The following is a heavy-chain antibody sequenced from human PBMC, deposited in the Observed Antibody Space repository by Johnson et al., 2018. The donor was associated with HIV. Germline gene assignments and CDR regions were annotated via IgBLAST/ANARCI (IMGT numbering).Heavy chain of an antibody. CDR2: IYSGGST. V-gene: IGHV3-66*01. Sequence: VQLVESGGGLVQPGGSLRLSCGASGFTVSSNYMSWVRQAPGKGLEWVSVIYSGGSTYYADSVKGRFTISRDNSKNTLYLQMNSLRAEDTAVYYCATVVYYDSSALRMYAFDIWGQGTMVTVSS. D-gene: IGHD3-22*01. J-gene: IGHJ3*02. CDR1: GFTVSSNY. CDR3: ATVVYYDSSALRMYAFDI.